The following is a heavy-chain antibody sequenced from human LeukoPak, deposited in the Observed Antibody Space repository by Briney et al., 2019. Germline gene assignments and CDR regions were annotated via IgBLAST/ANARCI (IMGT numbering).Heavy chain of an antibody. J-gene: IGHJ6*02. CDR3: AKDSSTSNYYYGMDV. CDR1: GFTFSSYA. D-gene: IGHD6-13*01. Sequence: PGGSLRISCAASGFTFSSYAMSWVRQAPGKGLEWVSAISGSGGSTYYADSVKGRFTVSRDNSRNTLFLQMNTLRAGDTAVYHCAKDSSTSNYYYGMDVWGQGTTVTVSS. V-gene: IGHV3-23*01. CDR2: ISGSGGST.